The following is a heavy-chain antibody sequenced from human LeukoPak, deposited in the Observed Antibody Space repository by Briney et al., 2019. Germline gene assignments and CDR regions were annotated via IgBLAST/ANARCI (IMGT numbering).Heavy chain of an antibody. CDR2: IYSGGST. CDR1: GFTVSSNY. D-gene: IGHD3-9*01. V-gene: IGHV3-53*01. CDR3: ARDRYDILTGYNDAFDV. J-gene: IGHJ3*01. Sequence: PGGSLRLSCAASGFTVSSNYMSWVRQAPGKGLEWVSVIYSGGSTYYADSVKGRFTISRDNAKNSLYLQMNSLRAEDTAAYYCARDRYDILTGYNDAFDVWGQGTKVTVSS.